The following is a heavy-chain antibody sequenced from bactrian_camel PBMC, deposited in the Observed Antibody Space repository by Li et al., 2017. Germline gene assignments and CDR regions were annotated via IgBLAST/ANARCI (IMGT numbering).Heavy chain of an antibody. CDR1: GFTFSTYA. V-gene: IGHV3S40*01. Sequence: VQLVESGGGSVQAGESLRLSCAASGFTFSTYAMTWVRQRPGKGLEWVSSIDAGGGTTYYADSVKGRFTIARSNTKNTVYLQLNSLKTEDMAMYYCTKEHVPVRWGQGTQVTVS. CDR3: TKEHVPVR. J-gene: IGHJ4*01. CDR2: IDAGGGTT.